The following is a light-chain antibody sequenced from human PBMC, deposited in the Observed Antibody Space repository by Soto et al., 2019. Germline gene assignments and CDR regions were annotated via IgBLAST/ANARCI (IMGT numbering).Light chain of an antibody. J-gene: IGKJ2*01. CDR3: LQYKTWLPYT. CDR2: GAS. Sequence: EIVMTQSPATLSVSPGERATLSCRASQSVSSNLAWYQQKPGQAPRLLIYGASTRPTGIPARFRGSGSGTEFTLTISSLQSEDFAVYYFLQYKTWLPYTFGKGTKLATK. V-gene: IGKV3-15*01. CDR1: QSVSSN.